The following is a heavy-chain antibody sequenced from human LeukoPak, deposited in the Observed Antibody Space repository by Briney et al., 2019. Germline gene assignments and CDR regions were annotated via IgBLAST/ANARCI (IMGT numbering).Heavy chain of an antibody. CDR2: LSYDGSIK. Sequence: GGSLRLSCAASGSTFSSSPMHWLRQAPGQGLEWVAVLSYDGSIKSYADSVKGRFTISRDTSKNTLYLQMNSPRAEDTAVYYCARDLVAGSPDYFDYWGQGTLVTVSS. CDR3: ARDLVAGSPDYFDY. J-gene: IGHJ4*02. CDR1: GSTFSSSP. V-gene: IGHV3-30-3*01. D-gene: IGHD6-19*01.